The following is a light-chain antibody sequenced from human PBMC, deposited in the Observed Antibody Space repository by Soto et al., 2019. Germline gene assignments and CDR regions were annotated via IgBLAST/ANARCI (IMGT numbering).Light chain of an antibody. V-gene: IGLV2-14*01. CDR1: TNDIGSYNY. CDR2: EVT. J-gene: IGLJ3*02. Sequence: QSALTQPASVSGSPGQSITLSCAGTTNDIGSYNYVSWFQQHPGEAPKLIIFEVTHRPSGISTRFSGSKSGNTASLTISELQAEDEALYYCSSYKFSTTLRVFGGGTKLTVL. CDR3: SSYKFSTTLRV.